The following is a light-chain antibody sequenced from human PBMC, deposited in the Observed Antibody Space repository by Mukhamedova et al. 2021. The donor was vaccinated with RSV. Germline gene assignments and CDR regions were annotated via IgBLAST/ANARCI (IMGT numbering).Light chain of an antibody. Sequence: WYQRRVHGKAPNLLIYAASSLQSGVPSRFNGSGAETEFTLTISSLQPEDFAAYYCQQSHSAPYPFGQGTTLEIK. CDR3: QQSHSAPYP. J-gene: IGKJ2*01. V-gene: IGKV1-39*01. CDR2: AAS.